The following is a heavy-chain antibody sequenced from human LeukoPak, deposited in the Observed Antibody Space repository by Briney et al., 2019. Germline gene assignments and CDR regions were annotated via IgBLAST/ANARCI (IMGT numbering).Heavy chain of an antibody. CDR3: ARGIVVVTNFDY. Sequence: GASVKVSCKASGYTFTGYYMHWVRQAPGQGLEWMGWFNPNSGGTNYAQKFQGRVTVTRDTSISTAYMELSRLRSDDTAVYYCARGIVVVTNFDYWGQGTLVTVSS. CDR2: FNPNSGGT. V-gene: IGHV1-2*02. CDR1: GYTFTGYY. J-gene: IGHJ4*02. D-gene: IGHD2-21*02.